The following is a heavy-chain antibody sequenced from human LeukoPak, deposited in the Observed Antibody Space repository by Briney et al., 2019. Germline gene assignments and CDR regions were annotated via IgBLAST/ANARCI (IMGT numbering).Heavy chain of an antibody. J-gene: IGHJ4*02. D-gene: IGHD3-22*01. V-gene: IGHV3-23*01. CDR1: GVTFSNYA. CDR3: VRGSSGYLDY. CDR2: ISDSGGRT. Sequence: GGSLRLSCAVSGVTFSNYAMSWVRQAPGKGLEWVSAISDSGGRTYYADSVKGRFTISRDNSKNTLYLQMNSLRAEDTAVYYCVRGSSGYLDYWGQGTLVTVSS.